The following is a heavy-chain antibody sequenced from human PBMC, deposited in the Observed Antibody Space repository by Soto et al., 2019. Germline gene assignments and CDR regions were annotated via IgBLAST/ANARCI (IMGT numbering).Heavy chain of an antibody. CDR1: GFTFSSYG. V-gene: IGHV3-30*03. J-gene: IGHJ4*02. CDR3: AQPADSSGYLLVY. CDR2: ISYDGSNK. Sequence: QVQLVESGGGVVQPGRSLRLSCAASGFTFSSYGMHWVRQAPGKGLEWVAVISYDGSNKYYADSVKGRFTISRDNSKNTLYLQMNSLRDEDTAVYYCAQPADSSGYLLVYWGQGTLVTVSS. D-gene: IGHD3-22*01.